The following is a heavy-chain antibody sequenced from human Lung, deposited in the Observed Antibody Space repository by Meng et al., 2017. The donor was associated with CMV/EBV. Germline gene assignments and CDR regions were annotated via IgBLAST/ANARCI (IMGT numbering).Heavy chain of an antibody. J-gene: IGHJ6*02. V-gene: IGHV3-23*03. CDR1: GFAFSTYA. CDR3: AKIGSFTYYYYGMDV. Sequence: GGSXRLXCAASGFAFSTYAMSWVRQAPGKGLEWVSVIYSGGVATYYADSAKGRFTISRDNSNNTLFLQMDSLGAEDTAVYYCAKIGSFTYYYYGMDVWGQGTXVTVSS. D-gene: IGHD1-26*01. CDR2: IYSGGVAT.